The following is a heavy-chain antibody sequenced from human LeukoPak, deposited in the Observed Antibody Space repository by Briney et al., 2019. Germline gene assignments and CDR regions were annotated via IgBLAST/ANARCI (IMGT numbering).Heavy chain of an antibody. CDR3: ARDLGGHCSSTSCYGEYYFDY. V-gene: IGHV4-4*07. J-gene: IGHJ4*02. D-gene: IGHD2-2*01. CDR2: ISTSGST. Sequence: SETLSLTCTVSGGSISSYYWSWIRQPAGKGLEWIGRISTSGSTNYNPSLKSRVTMSVDTSENQFSLKLSSVTAADTAVYYCARDLGGHCSSTSCYGEYYFDYWGQGTLVTVSS. CDR1: GGSISSYY.